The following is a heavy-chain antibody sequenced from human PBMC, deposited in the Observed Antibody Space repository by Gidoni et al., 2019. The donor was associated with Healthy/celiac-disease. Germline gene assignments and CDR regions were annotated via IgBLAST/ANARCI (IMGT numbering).Heavy chain of an antibody. CDR3: AKMGGGQTDAFDI. CDR2: ISGSGGST. Sequence: EVQLLESGGGLVQPGGSLRLSCAASGFTFSSYAMSWVRQAPGKGLEWVAAISGSGGSTYYADSVKGRFTISRDNSKNTLYLQMNSLRAEDTAVYYCAKMGGGQTDAFDIWGQGTMVTVSS. J-gene: IGHJ3*02. CDR1: GFTFSSYA. V-gene: IGHV3-23*01. D-gene: IGHD3-16*01.